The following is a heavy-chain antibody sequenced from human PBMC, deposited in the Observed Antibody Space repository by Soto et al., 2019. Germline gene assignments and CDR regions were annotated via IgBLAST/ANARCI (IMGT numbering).Heavy chain of an antibody. D-gene: IGHD2-15*01. CDR2: IYYTGST. J-gene: IGHJ5*02. V-gene: IGHV4-59*01. CDR3: ARSQGGYCSGGSCVNWFDP. CDR1: GGSISSYY. Sequence: QVQLQESGPGLVKPSETLSLTCTVSGGSISSYYWSWIRQPPGKGLEWIGYIYYTGSTNYNPSIKRRVTISVDTSKDQFSLKLSSVTAADTAVYYCARSQGGYCSGGSCVNWFDPWGQGTLVTVSS.